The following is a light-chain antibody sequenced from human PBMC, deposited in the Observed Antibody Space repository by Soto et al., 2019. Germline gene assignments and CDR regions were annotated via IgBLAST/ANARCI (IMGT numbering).Light chain of an antibody. Sequence: AIRMTQSPSSLSASTGDRVTITCRASQGISSYLAWYQQKPGKAPKLLIYAASTLQSGVPSRFSGSGSGTDFTLTISCLQPDDFATYDCQHYNRYSATFGQGTKVDIK. CDR3: QHYNRYSAT. J-gene: IGKJ1*01. CDR2: AAS. V-gene: IGKV1-8*01. CDR1: QGISSY.